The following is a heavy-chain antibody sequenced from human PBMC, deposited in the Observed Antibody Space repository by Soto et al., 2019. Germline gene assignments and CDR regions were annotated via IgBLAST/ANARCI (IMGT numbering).Heavy chain of an antibody. CDR2: TWYDGSNK. J-gene: IGHJ4*02. CDR1: GFTFSSYG. V-gene: IGHV3-33*01. D-gene: IGHD1-26*01. CDR3: ARDIDWYSNSSGFDN. Sequence: QVQLVESGGGVVQPGRSLRLSCAASGFTFSSYGMHWVRQAPGKGLEWVAVTWYDGSNKHYADPVKGRFTISRDNSKNTLSLQMNSLRAEDTAIYYCARDIDWYSNSSGFDNWGQGTLVTVSS.